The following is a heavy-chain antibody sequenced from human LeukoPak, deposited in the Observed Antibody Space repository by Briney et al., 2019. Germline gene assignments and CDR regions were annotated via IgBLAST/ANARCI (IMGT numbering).Heavy chain of an antibody. Sequence: SVKVSCKASGGTFSSYAISWVRQAPGQGLEWMGRIIPIFGTANYAQKFQGRVTITTDESTSTAYMELSSLRSEDTAVYYCARDLPREDTVDYWGQGTLVTVSS. CDR3: ARDLPREDTVDY. CDR1: GGTFSSYA. CDR2: IIPIFGTA. V-gene: IGHV1-69*05. J-gene: IGHJ4*02.